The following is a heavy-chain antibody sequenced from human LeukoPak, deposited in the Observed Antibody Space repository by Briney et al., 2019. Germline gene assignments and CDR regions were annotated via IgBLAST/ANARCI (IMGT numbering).Heavy chain of an antibody. CDR1: GGSISNYY. J-gene: IGHJ4*02. CDR2: IYSSGTT. CDR3: ARNVRGGSTYLDY. Sequence: SETLSLTCTVSGGSISNYYWTWIRQPAGKGLEWIGRIYSSGTTNYNPSLTSRVTMSVDTSTNQFSLKLSSVTAADTAVYYCARNVRGGSTYLDYWGQGNLVTVSS. V-gene: IGHV4-4*07. D-gene: IGHD3-16*01.